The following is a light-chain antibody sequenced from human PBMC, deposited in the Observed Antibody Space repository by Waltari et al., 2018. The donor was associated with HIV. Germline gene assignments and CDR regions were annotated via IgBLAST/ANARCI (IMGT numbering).Light chain of an antibody. CDR3: SSYTSSNTLDV. V-gene: IGLV2-14*01. J-gene: IGLJ1*01. CDR1: SSDGGGYNY. Sequence: QSALTQPASVSGSPGQSITISRTGTSSDGGGYNYVSWYQQPPGKAPKLMIYELSNRPAGVSNRFSGSKSGNTASLTISGLQAEDEADYYCSSYTSSNTLDVFGTGTKVTVL. CDR2: ELS.